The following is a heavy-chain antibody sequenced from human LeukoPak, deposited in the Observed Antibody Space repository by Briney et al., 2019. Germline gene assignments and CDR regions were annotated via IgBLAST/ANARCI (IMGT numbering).Heavy chain of an antibody. V-gene: IGHV3-23*01. CDR1: GFTFSGYA. Sequence: GGSLRLSCAASGFTFSGYAMSWVRQAPGKGLEWVSAISGSGGSTYYADSVKGRFTISRDNSKNTLYLQMNSLRAEDTAVYYCAKQMGAGGDYYFDYWGQGTLVTVSS. J-gene: IGHJ4*02. CDR3: AKQMGAGGDYYFDY. CDR2: ISGSGGST. D-gene: IGHD1-26*01.